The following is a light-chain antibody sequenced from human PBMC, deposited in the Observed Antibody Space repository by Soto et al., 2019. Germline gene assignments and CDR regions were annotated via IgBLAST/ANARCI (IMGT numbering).Light chain of an antibody. J-gene: IGKJ2*01. V-gene: IGKV3-15*01. CDR2: GAS. CDR3: QEHNDWPPST. CDR1: PSVRDN. Sequence: ETLLTQSPSTLSVSPGERVTLSCRASPSVRDNLAWYQQKPGQAPRLLIYGASTLAPVIPDRFSGSCFGTEFSLSISSLQSANCAVYYWQEHNDWPPSTSGQGTKLDIK.